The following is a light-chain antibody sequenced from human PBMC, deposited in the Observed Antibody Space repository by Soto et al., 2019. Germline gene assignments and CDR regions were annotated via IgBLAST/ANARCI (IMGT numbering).Light chain of an antibody. J-gene: IGKJ1*01. Sequence: EIVLTQSPGTLSLSPGDRATLSCRASQTVSSSYLVWYQQKPGQAPRLLIYDASSRATGIPDSFSGSGSGTDFTLTISRLEPEDFAVYYCQQYGRSPWTFGHGTKVDIK. CDR2: DAS. CDR1: QTVSSSY. CDR3: QQYGRSPWT. V-gene: IGKV3-20*01.